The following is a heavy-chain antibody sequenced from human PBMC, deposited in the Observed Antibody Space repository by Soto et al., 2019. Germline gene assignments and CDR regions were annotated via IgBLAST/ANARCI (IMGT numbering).Heavy chain of an antibody. CDR2: IGTAGDT. CDR1: GFTFSSYS. CDR3: ERDLRGMEV. V-gene: IGHV3-13*01. Sequence: PGGSLRLSCAASGFTFSSYSMSWVRRAPGKGLEWVSGIGTAGDTYYPGSVKGRFTISRENAKNSLYLQMNSLRAEDTAVYYCERDLRGMEVWGQGTTVTVSS. J-gene: IGHJ6*02.